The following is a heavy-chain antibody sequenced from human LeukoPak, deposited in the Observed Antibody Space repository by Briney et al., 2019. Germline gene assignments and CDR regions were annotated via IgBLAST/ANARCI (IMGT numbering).Heavy chain of an antibody. J-gene: IGHJ2*01. CDR1: GFTFSNYV. Sequence: GGSLRLSCAASGFTFSNYVMGWVRQDPGKGLQWVSIINGSGSFTSYADSVKGRLTISRDNSKNTLYLQMNSLRAEDTAVYYCARDSTGYWYFDLWGRGTLVSVSS. V-gene: IGHV3-23*01. CDR3: ARDSTGYWYFDL. CDR2: INGSGSFT. D-gene: IGHD3-3*02.